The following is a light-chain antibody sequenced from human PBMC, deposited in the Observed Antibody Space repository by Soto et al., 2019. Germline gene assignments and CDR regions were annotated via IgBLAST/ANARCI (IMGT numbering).Light chain of an antibody. CDR1: SSDVGPYNL. V-gene: IGLV2-23*02. CDR2: EVV. CDR3: CSYAGSSMFV. J-gene: IGLJ2*01. Sequence: QSVLTQPASVSGSPGQSITISCTGSSSDVGPYNLVSWYQHHPGKAPKLMISEVVTRPSGVSNRFSGSKSGNTASLTISGLQAEDEADYYCCSYAGSSMFVFGGGTKLTVL.